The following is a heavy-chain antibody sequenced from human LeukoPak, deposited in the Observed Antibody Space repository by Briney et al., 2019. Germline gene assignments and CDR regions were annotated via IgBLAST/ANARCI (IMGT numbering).Heavy chain of an antibody. CDR2: IRSKAYGGTT. J-gene: IGHJ4*02. CDR1: GFTFGDYA. D-gene: IGHD2-15*01. Sequence: PGRSLRLSCTASGFTFGDYAMSWFRQAPGKGLEWVGFIRSKAYGGTTEYAASVKGRFTISRDDSKSIAYLQMNSLKTEDTAVYYCTRVGGNCSGGSCYSALGIRFDYWGQGTLVTVSS. CDR3: TRVGGNCSGGSCYSALGIRFDY. V-gene: IGHV3-49*03.